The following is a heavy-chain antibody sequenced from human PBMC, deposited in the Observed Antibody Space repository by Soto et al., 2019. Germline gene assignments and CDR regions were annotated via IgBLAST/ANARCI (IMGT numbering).Heavy chain of an antibody. V-gene: IGHV1-69*06. D-gene: IGHD6-13*01. CDR2: IIPIFGTA. Sequence: QVQLVQSGAEVKKPGSSVKVSCKASGRTFSSYAISWVRQAPGQGLEWMGGIIPIFGTANYAQKFQGRVTITADKSTSTAYMELSSLRFEDKAVYYCARVPYSSSWSYYYYGMDVWGQGTTVTVSS. CDR1: GRTFSSYA. J-gene: IGHJ6*02. CDR3: ARVPYSSSWSYYYYGMDV.